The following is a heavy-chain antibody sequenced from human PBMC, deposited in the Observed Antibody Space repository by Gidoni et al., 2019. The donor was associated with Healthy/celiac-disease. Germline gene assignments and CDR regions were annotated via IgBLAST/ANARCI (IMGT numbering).Heavy chain of an antibody. V-gene: IGHV3-74*01. D-gene: IGHD2-15*01. Sequence: EVQLVESGGGLVQPGGSLRLSCAASGFTFSSYWMPWVRQAPGKGLVWVSRINSDGSSTSYADSVKGRFTISRDNAKNTLYLQMNSLRAEDTAVYYCARSVLGYCSGGSCRQDAFDIWGQGTMVTVSS. CDR2: INSDGSST. J-gene: IGHJ3*02. CDR3: ARSVLGYCSGGSCRQDAFDI. CDR1: GFTFSSYW.